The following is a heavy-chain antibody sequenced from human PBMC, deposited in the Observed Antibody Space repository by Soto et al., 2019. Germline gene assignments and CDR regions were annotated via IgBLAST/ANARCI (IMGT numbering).Heavy chain of an antibody. V-gene: IGHV1-69*08. CDR1: GGTFSSYT. CDR2: IIPILGIA. Sequence: QVQLVQSGAEVKKPGSSVKVSCKASGGTFSSYTISWVRQAPGQGLEWMGRIIPILGIANYAQKFQGRVTITADKSTSTAYMELSSLRSEDTAVYYCARDRGDGYNLVDYWGQGTLVTVSS. D-gene: IGHD5-12*01. CDR3: ARDRGDGYNLVDY. J-gene: IGHJ4*02.